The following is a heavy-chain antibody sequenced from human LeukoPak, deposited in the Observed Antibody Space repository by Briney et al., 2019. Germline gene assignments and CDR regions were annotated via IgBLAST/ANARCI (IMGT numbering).Heavy chain of an antibody. CDR3: AGNYGPYYFDY. J-gene: IGHJ4*02. D-gene: IGHD3-10*01. CDR1: GFTFSNYG. CDR2: IWYDGSNK. V-gene: IGHV3-33*01. Sequence: PGGSLRLSCAASGFTFSNYGMHWVRQAPGKGLEWVAVIWYDGSNKYYADSVKGRFTISRDNSKKTLYLQMNSLRAEDTAVYYCAGNYGPYYFDYWGQGTLVTVS.